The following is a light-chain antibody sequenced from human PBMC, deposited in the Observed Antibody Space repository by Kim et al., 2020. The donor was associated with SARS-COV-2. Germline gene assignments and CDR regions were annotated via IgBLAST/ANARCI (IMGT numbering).Light chain of an antibody. CDR1: SPNIGNNY. Sequence: GQKVTLSCSGSSPNIGNNYVSWYQQLPGTAPKLLIYDNNKRPSGIPDRFSGSKSGTSATLGITGLQTGDEADYYCGTWDSSLSAGVFGGGTQLTVL. V-gene: IGLV1-51*01. J-gene: IGLJ3*02. CDR2: DNN. CDR3: GTWDSSLSAGV.